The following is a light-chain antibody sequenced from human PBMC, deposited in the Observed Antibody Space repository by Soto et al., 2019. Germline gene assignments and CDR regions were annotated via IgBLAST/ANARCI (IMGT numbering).Light chain of an antibody. CDR3: QSYDSSLSGPVV. CDR1: SFNIGAGYD. Sequence: QSVLTQPPSVSGAPGQRVTISCTGSSFNIGAGYDVHWYQQLPGTAPKVLIYDNNNRPSGVPDRISGSKSGTSASLAITGLQAEDEADYYCQSYDSSLSGPVVFGGGTKLTVL. J-gene: IGLJ2*01. CDR2: DNN. V-gene: IGLV1-40*01.